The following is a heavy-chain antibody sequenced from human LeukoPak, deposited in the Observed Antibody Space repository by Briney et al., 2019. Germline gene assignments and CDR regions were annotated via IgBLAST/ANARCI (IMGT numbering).Heavy chain of an antibody. CDR3: ASSSKVVRPDSWDY. J-gene: IGHJ4*02. CDR2: INLGGST. V-gene: IGHV4-34*01. D-gene: IGHD6-6*01. CDR1: GGSFNGYS. Sequence: SETLSLTCAVYGGSFNGYSWSWIRQSPGKGLEWIGEINLGGSTNYNPSLKSRVTITIDTSKKEVSLNLTSVTAADTSIYFCASSSKVVRPDSWDYWGQGTLVTVSS.